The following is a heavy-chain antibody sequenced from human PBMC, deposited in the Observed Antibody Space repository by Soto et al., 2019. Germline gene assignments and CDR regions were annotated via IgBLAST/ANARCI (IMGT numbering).Heavy chain of an antibody. CDR3: ARHAYSGWRHFDY. CDR2: IYYSGST. V-gene: IGHV4-39*01. CDR1: GGSISSSSYY. J-gene: IGHJ4*02. D-gene: IGHD6-19*01. Sequence: PSETLSLTCTVSGGSISSSSYYWVWIRHPPGKGLEWIGSIYYSGSTYYNPSLKSRVTISVDTSKNQFSLKLSSVTAADTAVYYCARHAYSGWRHFDYWGQGTLVTVSS.